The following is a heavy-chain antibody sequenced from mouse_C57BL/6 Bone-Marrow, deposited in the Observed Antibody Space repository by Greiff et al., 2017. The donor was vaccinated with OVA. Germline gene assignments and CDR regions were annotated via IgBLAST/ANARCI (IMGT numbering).Heavy chain of an antibody. CDR3: ARHYTGAWFAY. CDR1: GFTFSSYG. CDR2: ISRGGSYT. D-gene: IGHD2-12*01. Sequence: EVQLVESGGDLVKPGGSLKLSCAASGFTFSSYGMSWVRQTPDKRLEWVAPISRGGSYTYYPDSVKGRFTISRDNAKNTLYLQMSSLKSEDTAMYYCARHYTGAWFAYWGQGTLVTVSA. J-gene: IGHJ3*01. V-gene: IGHV5-6*01.